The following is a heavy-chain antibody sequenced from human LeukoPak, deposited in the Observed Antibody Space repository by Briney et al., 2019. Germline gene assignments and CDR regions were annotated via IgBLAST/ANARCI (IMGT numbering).Heavy chain of an antibody. CDR2: ISGDGGST. V-gene: IGHV3-43*02. J-gene: IGHJ6*03. CDR1: GFTFDDYA. CDR3: AKANPMVRGVTLHYYYYYYMDV. D-gene: IGHD3-10*01. Sequence: GGSLRLSCAASGFTFDDYAMHWVRQAPGKGLEWVSLISGDGGSTYYADSVKGRFTISRDNSKNSLYLQMNSLRTEDTALYYCAKANPMVRGVTLHYYYYYYMDVWGKGTTVTVSS.